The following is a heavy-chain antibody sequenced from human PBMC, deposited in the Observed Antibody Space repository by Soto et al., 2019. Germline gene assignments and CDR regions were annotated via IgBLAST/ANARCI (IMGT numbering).Heavy chain of an antibody. Sequence: QVQLVQSGAEVKKPGSSVKVSCKASGGTFSSYAISWVRQAPGQGLEWMGGIIPIFGTANYAQKFQGRVTITADESTSTANMELSSLRSEDTAVYYCARDPSGSYEVGHYLDYWGQGTLVTVSS. CDR1: GGTFSSYA. J-gene: IGHJ4*02. CDR2: IIPIFGTA. D-gene: IGHD1-26*01. CDR3: ARDPSGSYEVGHYLDY. V-gene: IGHV1-69*01.